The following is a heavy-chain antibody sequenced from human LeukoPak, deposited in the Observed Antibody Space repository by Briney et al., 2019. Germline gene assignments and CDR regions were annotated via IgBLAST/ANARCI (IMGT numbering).Heavy chain of an antibody. J-gene: IGHJ4*02. CDR3: ARGPGRLRYFDWPAGDLGY. CDR1: GYTFTGYY. CDR2: INPNSGGT. D-gene: IGHD3-9*01. Sequence: GASVKVSCKASGYTFTGYYMHWVRQAPGQGLEWMGWINPNSGGTNYAQKFQGRVTMTRDTSISTAYMELSRLRSDDTAVYYCARGPGRLRYFDWPAGDLGYWGQGTLVTLSS. V-gene: IGHV1-2*02.